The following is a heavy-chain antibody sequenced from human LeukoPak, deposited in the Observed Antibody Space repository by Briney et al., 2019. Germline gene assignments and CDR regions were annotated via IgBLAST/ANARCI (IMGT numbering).Heavy chain of an antibody. Sequence: PSETLSLTCAVYGGSFSGYYWSWIRQPPGKGLEWIGEINHSGSTNYNPSLKSRVTISVDTSKNQFSLKLSSVTAADTVVYYCARGVLNYYMDVWGKGTTVTVSS. CDR3: ARGVLNYYMDV. CDR1: GGSFSGYY. J-gene: IGHJ6*03. D-gene: IGHD2-15*01. CDR2: INHSGST. V-gene: IGHV4-34*01.